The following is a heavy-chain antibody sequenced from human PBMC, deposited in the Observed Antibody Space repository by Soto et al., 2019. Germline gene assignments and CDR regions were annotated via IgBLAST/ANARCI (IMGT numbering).Heavy chain of an antibody. CDR3: AKDQGGYCSSTSCYPYYYYGMDV. D-gene: IGHD2-2*01. J-gene: IGHJ6*02. V-gene: IGHV3-30*18. CDR2: ISYDGSNK. CDR1: GFTFSSYG. Sequence: GGSLRLSCAASGFTFSSYGMHWVRQAPGKGLEWVAVISYDGSNKYYADSVKGRFTISRDNSKNTLYLQMNSLRAEDTAVYYCAKDQGGYCSSTSCYPYYYYGMDVWGQGTTVTVS.